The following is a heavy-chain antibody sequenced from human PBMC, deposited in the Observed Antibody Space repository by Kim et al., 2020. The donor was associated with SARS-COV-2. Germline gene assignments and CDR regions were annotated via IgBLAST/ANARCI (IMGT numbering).Heavy chain of an antibody. CDR2: IIPILGIA. V-gene: IGHV1-69*04. CDR1: GCTFSSYA. Sequence: SVKVSCKASGCTFSSYAISWVRQAPGQGLEWMGRIIPILGIANYAQQFQGRVTITADKSTSTAYMELSSLRSEDTAVYYCARTGRYSGSYDYGMDVWGQGTTVTVSS. CDR3: ARTGRYSGSYDYGMDV. D-gene: IGHD1-26*01. J-gene: IGHJ6*02.